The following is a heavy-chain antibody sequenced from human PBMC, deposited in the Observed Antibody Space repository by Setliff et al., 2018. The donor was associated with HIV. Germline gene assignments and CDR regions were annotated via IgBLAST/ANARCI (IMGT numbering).Heavy chain of an antibody. CDR2: IHTEQGFP. D-gene: IGHD3-22*01. CDR3: ARDGYYYDSSGHIAYYFDY. CDR1: GYSFINYA. Sequence: ASVKVSCKASGYSFINYAINWLRQAPGRGLEWMGWIHTEQGFPMYAQGFTGRFVFSLDPSVNTAYLQISSLKAEDIAVYYCARDGYYYDSSGHIAYYFDYWGQGTLVTVSS. V-gene: IGHV7-4-1*02. J-gene: IGHJ4*02.